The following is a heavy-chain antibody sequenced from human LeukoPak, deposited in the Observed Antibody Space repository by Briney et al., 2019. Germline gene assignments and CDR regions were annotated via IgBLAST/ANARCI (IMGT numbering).Heavy chain of an antibody. CDR3: ARGGIAAGVDY. J-gene: IGHJ4*02. CDR1: GYTFTSYG. V-gene: IGHV1-8*03. Sequence: ASVKVSCKASGYTFTSYGISWVRQATGQGLEWMGWMNPNSGNTGYAQKFQGRVTITRNTSISTAYMELSSLRSEDTAVYYCARGGIAAGVDYWGQGTLVTVSS. D-gene: IGHD6-13*01. CDR2: MNPNSGNT.